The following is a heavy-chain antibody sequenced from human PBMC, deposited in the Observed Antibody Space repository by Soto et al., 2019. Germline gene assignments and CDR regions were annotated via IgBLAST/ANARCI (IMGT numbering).Heavy chain of an antibody. Sequence: QVQLQESGPGLVKPSETLSLTCTVSGGSVSSASFYWNWIRQPPGKGLEWIGYISYSGSTNYNPSLGSRVTISVDTSKNQFSLRLTSATAADTAVYYCARGDAINWFDSWGQGTRVTVSS. V-gene: IGHV4-61*01. J-gene: IGHJ5*01. CDR1: GGSVSSASFY. CDR3: ARGDAINWFDS. CDR2: ISYSGST. D-gene: IGHD2-2*01.